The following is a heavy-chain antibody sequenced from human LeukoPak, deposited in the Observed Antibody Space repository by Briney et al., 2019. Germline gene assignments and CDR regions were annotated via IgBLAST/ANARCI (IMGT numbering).Heavy chain of an antibody. V-gene: IGHV4-34*01. CDR1: GGSFSGYY. D-gene: IGHD3-9*01. CDR2: INHSGST. CDR3: ARRVLRYFDWYGSTLNWFDP. J-gene: IGHJ5*02. Sequence: SETLSLTCAVYGGSFSGYYWSWIRQPPGKGLEWIGEINHSGSTNYNPSLKSRVTISVDTSKNQFSLKLSSVTAADTAVYYCARRVLRYFDWYGSTLNWFDPWGQGTLVTVSS.